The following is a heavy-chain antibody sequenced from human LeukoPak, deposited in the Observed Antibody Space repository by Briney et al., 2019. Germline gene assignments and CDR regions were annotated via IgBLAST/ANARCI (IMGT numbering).Heavy chain of an antibody. Sequence: GGSLRLSCAASGFTFSSYGMHWVRQAPGKGLEWVAVIWYDGSNKYYADSVKGRFTISRDNSKNTLYLQMNSLRAEDTAVYYCARFGRIASYYYYYGMDVWGQGTTVTVSS. J-gene: IGHJ6*02. D-gene: IGHD6-13*01. CDR1: GFTFSSYG. V-gene: IGHV3-33*01. CDR3: ARFGRIASYYYYYGMDV. CDR2: IWYDGSNK.